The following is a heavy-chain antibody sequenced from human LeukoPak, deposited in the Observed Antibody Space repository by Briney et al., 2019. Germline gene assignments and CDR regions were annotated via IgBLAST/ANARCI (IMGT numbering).Heavy chain of an antibody. V-gene: IGHV3-30*02. CDR2: IRLDGSNN. CDR1: GFIFSDYG. CDR3: AKEWYVGSPPDY. Sequence: PGGSLRLSCGVSGFIFSDYGMHWVRQAPGKGLEWVASIRLDGSNNYYADSVKGRFTISRDNSRNTLYLQMNSLRPEDTALYYCAKEWYVGSPPDYWGQGTQVTVSS. D-gene: IGHD3-10*01. J-gene: IGHJ4*02.